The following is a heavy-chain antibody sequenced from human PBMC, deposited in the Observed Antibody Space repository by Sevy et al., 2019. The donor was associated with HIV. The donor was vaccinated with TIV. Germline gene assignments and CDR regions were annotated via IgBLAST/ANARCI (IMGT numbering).Heavy chain of an antibody. CDR2: ISFHETIK. Sequence: GGSLRLSCAASGFTFSDFGMHWVRQAPGKGLEWVAVISFHETIKFYAESVKGRFTISRDNSKNTLYLEMNSLRAGDTALYYCAKDREVVGAKIDVWGQGTLVTVSS. CDR3: AKDREVVGAKIDV. V-gene: IGHV3-30*18. J-gene: IGHJ4*02. CDR1: GFTFSDFG. D-gene: IGHD1-26*01.